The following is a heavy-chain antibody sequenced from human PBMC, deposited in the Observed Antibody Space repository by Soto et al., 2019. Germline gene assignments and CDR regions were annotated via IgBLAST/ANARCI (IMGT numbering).Heavy chain of an antibody. Sequence: GGSLILSCAASGFTFNNYWMTWVRQAPGKGLEWVANIKEDGSDKNYVDSVKGRFTISRDNAKNSLFLQMNSLRAEDTALYYCARGGSESDYWGQGTLVTVSS. CDR2: IKEDGSDK. V-gene: IGHV3-7*01. J-gene: IGHJ4*02. CDR3: ARGGSESDY. CDR1: GFTFNNYW.